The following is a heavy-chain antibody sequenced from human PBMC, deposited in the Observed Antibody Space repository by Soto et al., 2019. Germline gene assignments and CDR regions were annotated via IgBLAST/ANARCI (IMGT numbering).Heavy chain of an antibody. V-gene: IGHV3-33*01. D-gene: IGHD5-12*01. CDR2: IWYDGSNK. Sequence: GGSLRLSCAASGFTFSSYGMHWVRQAPGKGLEWVAVIWYDGSNKYYADSVKGRFTISRDNSKNTLYLQMNSLRAEDTAVYYCAREVGDPRWLQLEGRTKTFDYWGQGTLVTVSS. CDR3: AREVGDPRWLQLEGRTKTFDY. J-gene: IGHJ4*02. CDR1: GFTFSSYG.